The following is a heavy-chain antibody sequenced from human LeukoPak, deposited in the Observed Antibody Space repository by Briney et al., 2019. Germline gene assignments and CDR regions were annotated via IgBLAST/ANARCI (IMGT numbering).Heavy chain of an antibody. CDR3: ARGDSSVGLNY. J-gene: IGHJ4*02. V-gene: IGHV4-34*01. Sequence: SETLSLTCAVYGGSFSGYYWSWIRQPPGKGLEWIGEINHSGSTNYNPSLKSRVTISVDTSKNQFSLKLSSVTAADSAVYYCARGDSSVGLNYWGQGTLVTVSS. CDR2: INHSGST. D-gene: IGHD1-26*01. CDR1: GGSFSGYY.